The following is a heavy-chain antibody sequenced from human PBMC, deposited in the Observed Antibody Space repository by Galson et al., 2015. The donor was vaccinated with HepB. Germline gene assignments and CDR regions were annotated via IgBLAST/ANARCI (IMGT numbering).Heavy chain of an antibody. D-gene: IGHD2-15*01. CDR2: ISAYNGNT. CDR3: AREGGAYCSGGSCLPGWFDP. CDR1: GYTFTSYG. V-gene: IGHV1-18*01. Sequence: SVKVSCKASGYTFTSYGISWVRQAPGQGLEWMGWISAYNGNTNYAQKLQGRVTMTTDTSTSTAYMELRSLRSDDTAVYYCAREGGAYCSGGSCLPGWFDPWGQGTLVTVSS. J-gene: IGHJ5*02.